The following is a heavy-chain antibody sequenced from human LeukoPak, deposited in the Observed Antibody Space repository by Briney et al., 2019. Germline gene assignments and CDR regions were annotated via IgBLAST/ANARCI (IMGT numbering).Heavy chain of an antibody. D-gene: IGHD2-15*01. Sequence: TSGTLSLTCAVYGGSFSGYYWSWIRQPPGKGLEWIGEINDSGSTNYNPSLKSRVTISVDTSKNQFSLKLSSVTAADTAVYYSARGMLRGRKAGYCSGGRCYSFADYWSQGTLVTVSS. CDR1: GGSFSGYY. CDR3: ARGMLRGRKAGYCSGGRCYSFADY. J-gene: IGHJ4*02. V-gene: IGHV4-34*01. CDR2: INDSGST.